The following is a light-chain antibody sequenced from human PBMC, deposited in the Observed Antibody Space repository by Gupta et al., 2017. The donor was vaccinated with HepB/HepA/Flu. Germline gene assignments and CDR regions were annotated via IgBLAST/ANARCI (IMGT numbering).Light chain of an antibody. CDR3: CSYAVIYTDV. J-gene: IGLJ1*01. V-gene: IGLV2-11*03. CDR2: DVS. CDR1: SSDVGAYSY. Sequence: SCTGTSSDVGAYSYVSWFQQRPGIVPKLIIYDVSKRPSGVPDRFSGSQSGNTASLTISGLHAEDEAYDYCCSYAVIYTDVCGTGTDVT.